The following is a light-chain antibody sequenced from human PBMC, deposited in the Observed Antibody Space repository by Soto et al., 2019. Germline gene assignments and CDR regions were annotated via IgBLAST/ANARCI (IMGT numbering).Light chain of an antibody. CDR1: QSVGSN. CDR2: GAS. CDR3: QQYGSSPSLT. Sequence: EIVITQSAATLSVSPGERATLSCRPSQSVGSNLAWYQQKPGQAPRLLIYGASSRANGIPDRFSGSGSGTDFTLTISRLEPEDFAVYDCQQYGSSPSLTLGGGTKVDIK. V-gene: IGKV3-20*01. J-gene: IGKJ4*01.